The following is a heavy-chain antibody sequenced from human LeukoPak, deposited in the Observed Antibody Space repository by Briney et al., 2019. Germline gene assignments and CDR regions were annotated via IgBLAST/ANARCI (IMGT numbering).Heavy chain of an antibody. J-gene: IGHJ4*02. Sequence: GGSLRLSCAASGFTVSSNYMSWVRQAPAQGLEWVSVITGNSVNTFYADSVKGRFTISRDNSKNTLYMYMNSLRAEDAAVYYCVKAASGGWYDTNFDYWGQETLVTVSS. CDR3: VKAASGGWYDTNFDY. CDR1: GFTVSSNY. D-gene: IGHD6-19*01. CDR2: ITGNSVNT. V-gene: IGHV3-23*01.